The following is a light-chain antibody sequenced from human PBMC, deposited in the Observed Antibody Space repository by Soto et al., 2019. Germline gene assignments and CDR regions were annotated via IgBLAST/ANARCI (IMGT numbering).Light chain of an antibody. Sequence: DIQMTQSPSSVSASVGDRVTITCRASQGISTWLAWYQQKPGKAPKLLISATSTLQSGVPSRFSGRGSGTNFTLTISSLQPEDFATYYCIQDFISPLTVGQGTKVDI. J-gene: IGKJ1*01. CDR2: ATS. CDR3: IQDFISPLT. CDR1: QGISTW. V-gene: IGKV1-12*01.